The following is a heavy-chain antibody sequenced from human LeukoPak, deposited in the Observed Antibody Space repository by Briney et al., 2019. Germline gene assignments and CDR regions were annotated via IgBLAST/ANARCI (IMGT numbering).Heavy chain of an antibody. CDR3: ARELYSSSWSDY. D-gene: IGHD6-13*01. Sequence: SETLSLTCAVYGGSFSGYYWSWIRQPPGKGLEWIGEINHSGSTNYNPSLKSRDTISVDTSKNQFSLKLSSVTAADTAVYYCARELYSSSWSDYWGQGTLVTVSS. J-gene: IGHJ4*02. CDR1: GGSFSGYY. CDR2: INHSGST. V-gene: IGHV4-34*01.